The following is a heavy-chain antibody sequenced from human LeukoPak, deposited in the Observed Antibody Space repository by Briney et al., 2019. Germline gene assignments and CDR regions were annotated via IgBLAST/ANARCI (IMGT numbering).Heavy chain of an antibody. CDR3: ARSYYDSSGYYYGWFDP. J-gene: IGHJ5*02. D-gene: IGHD3-22*01. Sequence: SETLSLTCGVSNGSIRSYYWSWIRQPAGKGLEWIGHIYTSGTTNYNPSLKSRVTMSVDTPKNQFSLKLSSVTAADTAVYYCARSYYDSSGYYYGWFDPWGQGTLVTVSS. CDR1: NGSIRSYY. CDR2: IYTSGTT. V-gene: IGHV4-4*07.